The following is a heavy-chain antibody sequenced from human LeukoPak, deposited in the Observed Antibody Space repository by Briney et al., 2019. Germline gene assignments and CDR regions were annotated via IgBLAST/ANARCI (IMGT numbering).Heavy chain of an antibody. Sequence: GGSLRLSCAASGFTFTTYWMRWVRQAPGKGLEWVASIKQDGSEKYYVDSVKGRFTISRDEAKNSLYLQMNSLRAEDTAVYYCARGGAPHAFDIWGQGTMVTVSS. CDR1: GFTFTTYW. CDR3: ARGGAPHAFDI. J-gene: IGHJ3*02. D-gene: IGHD1-26*01. V-gene: IGHV3-7*04. CDR2: IKQDGSEK.